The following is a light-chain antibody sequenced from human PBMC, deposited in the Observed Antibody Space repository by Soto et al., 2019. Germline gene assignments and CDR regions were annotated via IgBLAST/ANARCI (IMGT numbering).Light chain of an antibody. V-gene: IGLV2-14*03. CDR2: DVT. Sequence: QSVLTQPASVSGSPGQTITISCTGGPRDVGGYNYVAWYQQRPGTDPRLIIFDVTSRPSGVSGRFSGSKSGNTASLTISGLQADDEADYFCSSYTDTTTVVFGGGTKVTVL. CDR1: PRDVGGYNY. CDR3: SSYTDTTTVV. J-gene: IGLJ2*01.